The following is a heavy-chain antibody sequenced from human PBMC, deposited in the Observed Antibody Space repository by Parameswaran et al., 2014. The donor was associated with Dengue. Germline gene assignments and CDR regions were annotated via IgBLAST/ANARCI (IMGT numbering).Heavy chain of an antibody. V-gene: IGHV3-53*01. CDR3: VSRTVATWYYFDL. D-gene: IGHD4-23*01. CDR2: LYSSGKT. Sequence: RWIRQPPREGAWSGSSILYSSGKTYYIDSVKGRFTISRGSSDNTVYLQMTSLRGDDSAMYYCVSRTVATWYYFDLWGRGTLVTVSS. J-gene: IGHJ2*01.